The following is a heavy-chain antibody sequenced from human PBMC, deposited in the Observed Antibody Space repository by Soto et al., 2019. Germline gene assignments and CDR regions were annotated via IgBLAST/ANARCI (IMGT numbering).Heavy chain of an antibody. J-gene: IGHJ4*02. CDR1: GGSISTYY. CDR3: ARVAGPLDY. V-gene: IGHV4-59*01. CDR2: IFYSDNT. Sequence: SETLSLTCTVSGGSISTYYWIWVRQSPGKGLEWLGYIFYSDNTNYNPSLESRLSISVDTSKNQFSLKLNSVTAADTAVYYCARVAGPLDYWGQGTLVTVSS.